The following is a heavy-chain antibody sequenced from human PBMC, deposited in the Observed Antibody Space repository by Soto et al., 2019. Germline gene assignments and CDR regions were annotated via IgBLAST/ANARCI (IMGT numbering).Heavy chain of an antibody. CDR1: GFTFSSYA. V-gene: IGHV3-23*01. Sequence: PGGSLRLSCAASGFTFSSYAMSWVRQAPGKGLGWVSIITSDGRTYYADSVKGRFTISRDNSKNTVYLQMNSLRAEDTAVYYCAKDYSTVTTDPLSVVLFDYWGQGALVTVSS. CDR3: AKDYSTVTTDPLSVVLFDY. CDR2: ITSDGRT. J-gene: IGHJ4*02. D-gene: IGHD4-17*01.